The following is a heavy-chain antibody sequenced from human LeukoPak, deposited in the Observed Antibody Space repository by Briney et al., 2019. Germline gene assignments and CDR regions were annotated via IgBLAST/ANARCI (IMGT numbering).Heavy chain of an antibody. CDR3: AKDFRWFGELLPQALHY. J-gene: IGHJ4*02. Sequence: GGSLRLSCAASGFTFSSYVMSWVRQAPGKGLQWVSAISSAGGSTYYADSVKGRFTISRDNSKNTLYLQMNSLRGEDTAVYYCAKDFRWFGELLPQALHYWGQGTLVTVSS. V-gene: IGHV3-23*01. D-gene: IGHD3-10*01. CDR1: GFTFSSYV. CDR2: ISSAGGST.